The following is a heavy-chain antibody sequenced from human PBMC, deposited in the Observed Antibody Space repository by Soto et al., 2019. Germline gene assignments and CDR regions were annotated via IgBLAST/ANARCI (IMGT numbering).Heavy chain of an antibody. CDR1: GFSFSTYG. V-gene: IGHV3-30*18. CDR2: ISHDGGNE. Sequence: QVHLEESGGGVVQPGRSLRLSCAASGFSFSTYGMHWVRQAPGKGLEWVAVISHDGGNEYYADSVKGRFTISRDSSKNTVYLQMNNVRAEDTAVYYGAKDASSGDTRGYFDFWGLGTLVTVSS. J-gene: IGHJ2*01. D-gene: IGHD2-21*02. CDR3: AKDASSGDTRGYFDF.